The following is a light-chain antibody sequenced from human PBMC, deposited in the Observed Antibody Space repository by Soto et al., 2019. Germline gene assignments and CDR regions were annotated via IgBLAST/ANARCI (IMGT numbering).Light chain of an antibody. CDR1: QTVNSL. CDR2: GAS. CDR3: QQYNKWPIT. V-gene: IGKV3-15*01. Sequence: EIILTQSPATLSVSPGERATLSCWASQTVNSLFAWYRQKPGQAPRLLIYGASTRATDTRDRFSGSGFGTEFALTISSLQSEDFAVYYCQQYNKWPITFGQGTRLEIK. J-gene: IGKJ5*01.